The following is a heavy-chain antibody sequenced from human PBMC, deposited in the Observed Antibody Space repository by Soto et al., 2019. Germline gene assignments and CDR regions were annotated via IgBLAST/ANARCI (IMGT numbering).Heavy chain of an antibody. CDR2: ISYDGSNK. CDR3: ARDGLVGAYDY. J-gene: IGHJ4*02. Sequence: QVQLVESGGGVVQPGRSLRLSCAASGFTFSSYAMHWVRQAPGKGLEWVAVISYDGSNKYYADSVKGRFTISRDNSKNTLYLQMNSLRAEDTAVYYCARDGLVGAYDYWGQGTLVTVSS. CDR1: GFTFSSYA. D-gene: IGHD1-26*01. V-gene: IGHV3-30-3*01.